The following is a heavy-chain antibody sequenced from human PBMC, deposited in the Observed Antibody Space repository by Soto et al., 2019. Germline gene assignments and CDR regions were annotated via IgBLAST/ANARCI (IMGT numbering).Heavy chain of an antibody. CDR1: GFTFRSFT. Sequence: GGSLRLSCAASGFTFRSFTMNWVRQAPGKGLEWVSTMSSNSAYIYYTDALRGRFTISRDNAKNSLHLQMNSLRAEDTAVYYCTRDASRDSSARGWFDPWGPGTLVTVSS. J-gene: IGHJ5*02. CDR2: MSSNSAYI. D-gene: IGHD6-13*01. CDR3: TRDASRDSSARGWFDP. V-gene: IGHV3-21*01.